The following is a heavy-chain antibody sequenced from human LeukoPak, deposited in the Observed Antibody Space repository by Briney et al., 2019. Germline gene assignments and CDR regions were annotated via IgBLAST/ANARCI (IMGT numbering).Heavy chain of an antibody. CDR2: ISSSSSAI. Sequence: GGSLRLSCAASGFTFSSYSMNWVRQAPGKGLEWVSYISSSSSAIYYADSVNGRFTISRDNAKNSLYLQMNSLRAEDTAVYYCARGLRRKDGYNYLPFDYWGQGTLVTVSS. J-gene: IGHJ4*02. D-gene: IGHD5-24*01. CDR1: GFTFSSYS. V-gene: IGHV3-48*01. CDR3: ARGLRRKDGYNYLPFDY.